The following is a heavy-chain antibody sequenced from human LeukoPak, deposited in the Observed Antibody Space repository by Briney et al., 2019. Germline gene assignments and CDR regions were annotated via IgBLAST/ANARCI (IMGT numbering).Heavy chain of an antibody. CDR3: EKAGASLNAYFYHMDV. J-gene: IGHJ6*03. V-gene: IGHV3-30*02. CDR1: GFTFSRYG. CDR2: IRFDSSNK. Sequence: GGSLRLSSAASGFTFSRYGMHWIRQAPGKGLEWVAFIRFDSSNKYYGNSVKGRFTVSRDNSKNTLDLQMNSLTTEDTGIYYCEKAGASLNAYFYHMDVWGKGTTVIVSS. D-gene: IGHD3-9*01.